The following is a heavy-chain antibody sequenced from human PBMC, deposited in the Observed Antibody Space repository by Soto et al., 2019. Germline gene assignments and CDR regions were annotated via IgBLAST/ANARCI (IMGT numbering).Heavy chain of an antibody. CDR2: IYYSGST. V-gene: IGHV4-31*03. CDR1: GGSISSGGYY. CDR3: AREGDYGDSRVD. J-gene: IGHJ4*02. D-gene: IGHD4-17*01. Sequence: SETLSLTCTVSGGSISSGGYYWSWIRQHPGKGLEWIGYIYYSGSTYYNPSLKSRVTISVDTSKNQFSLKLSSVTAADTAVYYCAREGDYGDSRVDWGQGTLVTVSS.